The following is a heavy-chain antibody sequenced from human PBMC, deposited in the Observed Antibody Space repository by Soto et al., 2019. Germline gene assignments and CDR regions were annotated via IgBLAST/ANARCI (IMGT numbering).Heavy chain of an antibody. J-gene: IGHJ4*02. CDR1: GFTFSSYW. V-gene: IGHV3-74*01. D-gene: IGHD3-22*01. Sequence: EVQLVESGGGLVQPGESLTLSCAASGFTFSSYWMHWVRQAPGKGLVWVSRIKSDGSGTYYADSVKGRLTISRDNAKNTLYLQMNSLRVEDTAVYVCARGDGARYDGNGYLGRHWGQGTLVTVSS. CDR2: IKSDGSGT. CDR3: ARGDGARYDGNGYLGRH.